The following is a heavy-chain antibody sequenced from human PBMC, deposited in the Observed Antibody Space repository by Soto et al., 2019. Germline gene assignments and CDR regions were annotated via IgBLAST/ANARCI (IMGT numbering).Heavy chain of an antibody. Sequence: EVQLLESGGGLIQPGGSLRLSCAASGFTFSSFAWAWVRQTPGKGLQRVAGITYGHYTFYTNSVKGRFTISRDNSENTLYLQISSLRVEYTAVYYCFKYTIAESLGLHGGVGTRVTVSS. CDR1: GFTFSSFA. CDR3: FKYTIAESLGLH. D-gene: IGHD3-10*01. CDR2: ITYGHYT. V-gene: IGHV3-23*01. J-gene: IGHJ1*01.